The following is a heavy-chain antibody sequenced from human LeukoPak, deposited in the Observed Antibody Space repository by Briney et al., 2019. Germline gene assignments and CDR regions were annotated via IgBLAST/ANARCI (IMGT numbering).Heavy chain of an antibody. J-gene: IGHJ4*02. CDR3: ASDYCSGATCYLTY. CDR1: GGSISSGGYY. V-gene: IGHV4-31*03. D-gene: IGHD2-2*01. Sequence: SQTLSLTCTVSGGSISSGGYYWSWIRHHPGEGLEWIGYMHYSGNTYYNPSLKSRVSISVDTSKSRFSLKLSSVTAADTAVYYCASDYCSGATCYLTYWGQGTLVTVSS. CDR2: MHYSGNT.